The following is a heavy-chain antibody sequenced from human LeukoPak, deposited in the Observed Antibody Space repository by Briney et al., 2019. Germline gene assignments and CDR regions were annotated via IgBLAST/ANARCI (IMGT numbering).Heavy chain of an antibody. Sequence: PGRSLRLSCAASGFTFNSFAMNWVRQAPGKGLEWVSTVSGSGGTTYYPDSVKGRFTISRDNSKNTLYLQMNSLRAEDTAVYYCAKDGEQQPGDAFDIWGQGTMVTVSS. V-gene: IGHV3-23*01. D-gene: IGHD6-13*01. CDR1: GFTFNSFA. CDR2: VSGSGGTT. CDR3: AKDGEQQPGDAFDI. J-gene: IGHJ3*02.